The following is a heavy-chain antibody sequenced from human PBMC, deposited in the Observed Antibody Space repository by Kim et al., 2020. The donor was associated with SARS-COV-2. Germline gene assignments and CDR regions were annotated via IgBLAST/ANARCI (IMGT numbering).Heavy chain of an antibody. CDR3: ARDQWGRSSGSPGGGY. CDR2: ISYDGSNK. J-gene: IGHJ4*02. CDR1: GFTFSSYA. D-gene: IGHD1-26*01. V-gene: IGHV3-30*04. Sequence: GGSLRLSCAASGFTFSSYAMHWVRQAPGKGLEWVAVISYDGSNKYYADSVKGRFTISRDNSKNTLYLQMNSLRAEDTAVYYCARDQWGRSSGSPGGGYWGQGTLVTVSS.